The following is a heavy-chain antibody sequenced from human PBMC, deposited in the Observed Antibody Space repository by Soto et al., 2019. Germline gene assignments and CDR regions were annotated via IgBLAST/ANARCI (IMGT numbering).Heavy chain of an antibody. CDR1: GFTFSSYA. J-gene: IGHJ4*02. CDR2: ISGSGGST. D-gene: IGHD3-10*01. CDR3: AKDVAMVRGIVPSPVDY. Sequence: PGGSLRLSCTASGFTFSSYAMSWVRQAPGKGLEWVSAISGSGGSTYYADSVKGRFTISRDNSKNTLYLQMNSLRAEDTAVYYCAKDVAMVRGIVPSPVDYWGQGTLVTVSS. V-gene: IGHV3-23*01.